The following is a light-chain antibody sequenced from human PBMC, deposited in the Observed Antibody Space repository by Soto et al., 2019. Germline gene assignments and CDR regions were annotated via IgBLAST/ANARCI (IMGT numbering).Light chain of an antibody. CDR1: QSVSSNY. CDR2: GVS. Sequence: EIVLTQSPGTLSFSPGERATLSCRTSQSVSSNYLAWYQQIPGQAPRLLIYGVSSRAAGIPDRFSGSGSGTDFTLTINRLEPEDFAVYYCQQYHNTPITFGQGTRLEIK. V-gene: IGKV3-20*01. CDR3: QQYHNTPIT. J-gene: IGKJ5*01.